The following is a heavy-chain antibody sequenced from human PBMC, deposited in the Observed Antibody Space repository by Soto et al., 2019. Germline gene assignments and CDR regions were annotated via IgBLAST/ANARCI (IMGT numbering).Heavy chain of an antibody. CDR1: VLTSSGHG. Sequence: GALRPSCAASVLTSSGHGMHWVRQAPGTGLGWVAVISYDGSKYYADSVKGRFTISRDNSKNTLYLQINSLRPEDTAVYYCAKDFTPWFGDYFYYYYGMDVWGQGTTVTVSS. V-gene: IGHV3-30*18. CDR3: AKDFTPWFGDYFYYYYGMDV. J-gene: IGHJ6*02. D-gene: IGHD4-17*01. CDR2: ISYDGSK.